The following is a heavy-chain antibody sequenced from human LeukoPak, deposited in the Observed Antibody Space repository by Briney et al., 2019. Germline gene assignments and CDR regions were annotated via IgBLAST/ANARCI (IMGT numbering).Heavy chain of an antibody. CDR2: ISYDGREK. D-gene: IGHD3-10*01. J-gene: IGHJ4*02. Sequence: GGSLRLSCEGSGFTFRNYAMRWVRQAPGKGLEWVAVISYDGREKYFADSFKGRFTTSRDNSQNTLYLQMNSLRAEDTAVYYCAGDRGMWAWAFDYCGQGALVAVSS. V-gene: IGHV3-30*04. CDR1: GFTFRNYA. CDR3: AGDRGMWAWAFDY.